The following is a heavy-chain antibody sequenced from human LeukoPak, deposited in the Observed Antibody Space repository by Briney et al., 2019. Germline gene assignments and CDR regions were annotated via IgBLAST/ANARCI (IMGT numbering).Heavy chain of an antibody. CDR2: ISYDGSNK. J-gene: IGHJ4*02. CDR1: GFTLSSYG. Sequence: GRSLRLSCAASGFTLSSYGMHWVRQAPGKGLEWVAVISYDGSNKYYADSVKGRFTISRDNSKNTLYLQMNSLRAEDTAVYYCAKAPYSSSWYVDYWGQGTLVTVSS. V-gene: IGHV3-30*18. D-gene: IGHD6-13*01. CDR3: AKAPYSSSWYVDY.